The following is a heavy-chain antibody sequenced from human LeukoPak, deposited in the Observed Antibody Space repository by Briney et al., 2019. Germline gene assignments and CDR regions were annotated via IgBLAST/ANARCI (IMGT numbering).Heavy chain of an antibody. Sequence: GGSLRLSCAASGFTFSSYAMHWVRQAPGKGLEWVAVISYDGSNKYYADSVKGRFTISRDNSKNTLYLQMNSLRAEDTAVYYCARDSDYGDYGNYYYYGMDVWGQGTTVTVSS. CDR1: GFTFSSYA. V-gene: IGHV3-30*04. CDR3: ARDSDYGDYGNYYYYGMDV. CDR2: ISYDGSNK. J-gene: IGHJ6*02. D-gene: IGHD4-17*01.